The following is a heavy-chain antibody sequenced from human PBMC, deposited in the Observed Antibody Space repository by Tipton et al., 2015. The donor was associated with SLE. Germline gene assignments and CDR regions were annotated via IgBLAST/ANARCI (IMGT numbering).Heavy chain of an antibody. CDR3: ARDRNRSGSLDY. D-gene: IGHD1-26*01. V-gene: IGHV4-61*01. Sequence: TLSLTCTVSGGSISSSSYYWGWIRQPPGKGLEWIGYIYYSGSTNYNPSLKSRVTISVDTSKNQFSLKLSSVTAADTAVYYCARDRNRSGSLDYWGQGTLVTVSS. J-gene: IGHJ4*02. CDR2: IYYSGST. CDR1: GGSISSSSYY.